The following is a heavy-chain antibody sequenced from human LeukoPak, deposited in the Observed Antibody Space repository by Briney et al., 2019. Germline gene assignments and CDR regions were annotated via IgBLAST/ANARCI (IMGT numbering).Heavy chain of an antibody. CDR3: AREGASGSGSFAFDI. CDR2: ITTSGSNT. Sequence: GGSLRLSCAASGFTFSRYEMHWVRQGPGKELEWISYITTSGSNTIYADSVRGRFTISRDNAENSLYLQMNSLRADDTAVYYCAREGASGSGSFAFDIWGQGTMVTLSA. J-gene: IGHJ3*02. D-gene: IGHD3-10*01. CDR1: GFTFSRYE. V-gene: IGHV3-48*03.